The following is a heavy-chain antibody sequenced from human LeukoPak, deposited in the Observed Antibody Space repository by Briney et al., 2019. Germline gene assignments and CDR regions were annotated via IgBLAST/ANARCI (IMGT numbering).Heavy chain of an antibody. CDR1: GFTFNTYA. Sequence: GGSLRLSCAASGFTFNTYAMSWVRQAPGKGLEWVSSNSGSGGSTYYADSVEGRFTISRDNSKNTLYLQMNSLRAEDTAVYYCAKDVSGLDYWGQGTLVTVSS. CDR2: NSGSGGST. J-gene: IGHJ4*02. CDR3: AKDVSGLDY. D-gene: IGHD6-19*01. V-gene: IGHV3-23*01.